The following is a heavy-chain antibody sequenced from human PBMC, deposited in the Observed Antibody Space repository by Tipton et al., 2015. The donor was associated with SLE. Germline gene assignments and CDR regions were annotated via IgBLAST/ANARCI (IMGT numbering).Heavy chain of an antibody. J-gene: IGHJ6*02. CDR1: GVTFWSYA. CDR3: TGALALYGMDV. CDR2: IIGSGNNT. V-gene: IGHV3-23*01. Sequence: GSLRLSCAASGVTFWSYAMSWVRQAPGKGLEWVSTIIGSGNNTYYADSVKGRFTISRDKSKKTLDLQMNSLRGEDTAVYYCTGALALYGMDVWGQGTTVTVSS.